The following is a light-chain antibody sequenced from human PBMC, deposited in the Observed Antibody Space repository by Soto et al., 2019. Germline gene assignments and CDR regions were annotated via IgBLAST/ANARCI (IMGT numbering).Light chain of an antibody. CDR2: EVY. CDR1: QSLVYSDGNTY. V-gene: IGKV2-30*01. J-gene: IGKJ1*01. Sequence: DVDMTQSPLSLPVTLGQPASISCRSSQSLVYSDGNTYLNWFQQRPGQSPRRLIYEVYNRESGVPDRFSGRGSGTDFTLKISRVEAEDVGVYYCMQGTHWPWTFGQGTKVEIK. CDR3: MQGTHWPWT.